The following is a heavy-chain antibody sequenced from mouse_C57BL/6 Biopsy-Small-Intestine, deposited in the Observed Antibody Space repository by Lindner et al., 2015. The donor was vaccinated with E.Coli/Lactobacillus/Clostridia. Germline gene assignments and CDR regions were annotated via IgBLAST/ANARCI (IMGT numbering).Heavy chain of an antibody. CDR2: INPNNGGT. D-gene: IGHD1-1*01. J-gene: IGHJ1*03. V-gene: IGHV1-22*01. CDR1: GFTFTDYY. Sequence: VQLQESGPVLVKPGPSVKISCKASGFTFTDYYMHWVKQSHGKSLEWIGYINPNNGGTSYNQKFKGKATLTVNKSSSTAYMELRSLTSEDSAVYYCARGYGSSYGYFDVGGTGTTVTVSS. CDR3: ARGYGSSYGYFDV.